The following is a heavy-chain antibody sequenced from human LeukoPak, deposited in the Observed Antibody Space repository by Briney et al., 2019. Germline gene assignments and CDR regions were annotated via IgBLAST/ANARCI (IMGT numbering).Heavy chain of an antibody. CDR2: IYHSGST. Sequence: SQTLSLTCTVSGGSISSGGYYWSWIRQPPGKGLEWIGYIYHSGSTYYNPSLKSRVTISVDRSKNQFSLKLSSVTAADTAVYYCARLGSSGWRYIDYWGQGTLVTVSS. J-gene: IGHJ4*02. V-gene: IGHV4-30-2*01. CDR3: ARLGSSGWRYIDY. CDR1: GGSISSGGYY. D-gene: IGHD6-19*01.